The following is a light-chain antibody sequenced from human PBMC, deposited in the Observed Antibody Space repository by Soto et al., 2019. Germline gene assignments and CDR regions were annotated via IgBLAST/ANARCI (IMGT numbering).Light chain of an antibody. J-gene: IGKJ3*01. Sequence: DIQLTQSPSFLSASVGDRVTITCRASQGISSYIAWYQQKPGKAPKLLIYAASTLQSGVPSRFSGSGSGTEFTLTISSLQPEDFATYYCQQLNSYLPFTFGPGTKVDIK. CDR2: AAS. V-gene: IGKV1-9*01. CDR3: QQLNSYLPFT. CDR1: QGISSY.